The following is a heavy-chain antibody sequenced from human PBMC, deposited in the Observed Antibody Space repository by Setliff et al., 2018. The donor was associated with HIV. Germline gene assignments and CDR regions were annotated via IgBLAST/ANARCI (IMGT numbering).Heavy chain of an antibody. CDR3: ARVSSRGIAARPPLFDY. CDR1: GGSISSSSYY. Sequence: TSETLSLTCTVSGGSISSSSYYWGWIRQPPGKGLEWIGSIYYSGSTYYNPSLKSRVTISVDTSKNQFSLKLSSVTAADTAVYYCARVSSRGIAARPPLFDYWGQGTLVTVSS. D-gene: IGHD6-6*01. CDR2: IYYSGST. V-gene: IGHV4-39*07. J-gene: IGHJ4*02.